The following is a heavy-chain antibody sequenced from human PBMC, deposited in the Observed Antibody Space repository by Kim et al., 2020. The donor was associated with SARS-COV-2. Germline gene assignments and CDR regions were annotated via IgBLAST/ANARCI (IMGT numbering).Heavy chain of an antibody. V-gene: IGHV5-10-1*01. J-gene: IGHJ4*02. CDR3: ARHAQEWELLRVDY. D-gene: IGHD1-26*01. Sequence: SPSFQGHVTISADKSISTAYLQWSSLKASDTAMYYCARHAQEWELLRVDYWGQGTLVTVSS.